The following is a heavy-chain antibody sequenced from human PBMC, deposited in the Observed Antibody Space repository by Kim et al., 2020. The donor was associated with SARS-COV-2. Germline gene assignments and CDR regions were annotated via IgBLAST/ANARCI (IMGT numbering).Heavy chain of an antibody. J-gene: IGHJ2*01. CDR3: AKVHDASRAGYWYFDL. V-gene: IGHV3-23*01. D-gene: IGHD2-2*01. Sequence: GGSLRLSCAASGFTFSSYAMSWVRQAPGKGLEWVSAISGSGGSTYYADSVKGRFTISRENSKNTLYLQMNSLRAEDTAVYYCAKVHDASRAGYWYFDLWGRGTLVTVSS. CDR2: ISGSGGST. CDR1: GFTFSSYA.